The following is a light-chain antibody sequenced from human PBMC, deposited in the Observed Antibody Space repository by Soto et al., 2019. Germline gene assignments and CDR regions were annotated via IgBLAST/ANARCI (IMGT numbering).Light chain of an antibody. V-gene: IGKV3-15*01. CDR1: ESVNRD. Sequence: EIVMTQSPGTLSVSPGERATLSCRASESVNRDLGWYQQEPGQAPRLLIYGASTRATGIPDRFSGSGSGTDFTLTISSLQSEDFVVYFCQQYNQWPHTFGGGTKVEVK. CDR2: GAS. CDR3: QQYNQWPHT. J-gene: IGKJ4*01.